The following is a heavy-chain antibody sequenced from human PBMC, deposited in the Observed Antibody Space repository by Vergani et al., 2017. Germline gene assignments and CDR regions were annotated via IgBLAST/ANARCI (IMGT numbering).Heavy chain of an antibody. J-gene: IGHJ5*02. CDR1: GGSLSGYF. Sequence: QVHLQQRGAGVLKPSETLSLTCGVIGGSLSGYFWSWIRQSPGRGLEWIGEITAIGSAKYSPSATSRVTISVDTSRGVLTLTVTSVTAADTGLYFCASRLPRLNLGSKANAGTFDAWGQGTLVTVSS. V-gene: IGHV4-34*02. D-gene: IGHD3-10*01. CDR2: ITAIGSA. CDR3: ASRLPRLNLGSKANAGTFDA.